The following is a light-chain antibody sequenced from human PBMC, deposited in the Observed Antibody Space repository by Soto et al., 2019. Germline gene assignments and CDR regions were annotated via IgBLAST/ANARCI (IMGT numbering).Light chain of an antibody. V-gene: IGLV2-14*01. CDR3: SSHRTGSTLV. CDR1: SSDLGTYNH. CDR2: DVT. J-gene: IGLJ2*01. Sequence: QSALTQPASVSGSPGQSITISCNGTSSDLGTYNHVSWYQQHPGKVPKLLIYDVTSRPSGVSSRFSGSKSGYTASLTISGLQPEDEAEYYCSSHRTGSTLVFGGGTKLTVL.